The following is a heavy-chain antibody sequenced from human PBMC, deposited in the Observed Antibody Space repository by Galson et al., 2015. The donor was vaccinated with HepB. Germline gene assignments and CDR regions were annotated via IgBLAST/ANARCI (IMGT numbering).Heavy chain of an antibody. CDR3: AKQYSSSWGYYYYYYMDV. Sequence: SLRLSCAASGFTFDDYAMHWVRQAPGKGLEWVSGISWNSGSIGYADSVKGRFTISRDNAKNSLYLQMNSLRAEDTALYYCAKQYSSSWGYYYYYYMDVWGKGTTVTVSS. D-gene: IGHD6-13*01. J-gene: IGHJ6*03. CDR1: GFTFDDYA. V-gene: IGHV3-9*01. CDR2: ISWNSGSI.